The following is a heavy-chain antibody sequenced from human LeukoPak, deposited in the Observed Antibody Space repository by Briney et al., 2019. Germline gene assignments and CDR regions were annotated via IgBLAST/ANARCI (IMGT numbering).Heavy chain of an antibody. V-gene: IGHV3-11*01. CDR3: ARADTVVTDPTGYYYGMDV. CDR1: GFTFSDYY. Sequence: PGGSLRLSCAASGFTFSDYYMSWIRQAPGKGLEWVSYISSSGSTIYYADSVKGRFTISRDNAKNSLYLQMNSLRAEDTAVYYCARADTVVTDPTGYYYGMDVWGQGTTVTVSS. D-gene: IGHD2-15*01. J-gene: IGHJ6*02. CDR2: ISSSGSTI.